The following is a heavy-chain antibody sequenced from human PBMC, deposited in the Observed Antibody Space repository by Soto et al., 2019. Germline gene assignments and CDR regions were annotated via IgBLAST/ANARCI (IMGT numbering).Heavy chain of an antibody. J-gene: IGHJ4*02. CDR1: GYTFTGYY. CDR2: INPNSGGT. Sequence: QVQLVQSGAEVKKPGASVKVSCKASGYTFTGYYMHWVRQAPGQGLEWMGWINPNSGGTNYAQKFQGRVTMTRDTSLSTAYMELSRLRSDDTAVYYCARVPHTLYGGNTWGDYWGQGTLVTVSS. V-gene: IGHV1-2*02. D-gene: IGHD2-2*02. CDR3: ARVPHTLYGGNTWGDY.